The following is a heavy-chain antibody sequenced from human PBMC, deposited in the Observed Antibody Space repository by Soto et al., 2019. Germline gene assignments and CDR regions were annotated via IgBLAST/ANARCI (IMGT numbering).Heavy chain of an antibody. D-gene: IGHD4-17*01. CDR3: ARSRMTTVRSGQIDY. CDR1: GGTFSSYA. CDR2: IIPIFGTA. Sequence: QVQLVQSGAEVKKPGSSVKVSCKASGGTFSSYAISWVRQAPGQGLEWMGGIIPIFGTANYAQKFQGRVTITADESTSTAHMELSSLRSEDTAVYYCARSRMTTVRSGQIDYWGQGTLVTVSS. J-gene: IGHJ4*02. V-gene: IGHV1-69*12.